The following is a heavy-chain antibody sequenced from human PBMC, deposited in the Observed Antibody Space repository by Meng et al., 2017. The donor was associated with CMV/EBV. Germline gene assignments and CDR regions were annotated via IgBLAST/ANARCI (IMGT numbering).Heavy chain of an antibody. D-gene: IGHD3-9*01. CDR2: FSSSSYI. Sequence: GGSLRLSCAASGFTFSSYSMNWVRQAPGKGLEWVSSFSSSSYIYYADSVKGRFTISRDNAKNSLYLQMNSLRAEDTAVYYCARDQGYDILTVYSLNDYWGQGTLVTVSS. CDR1: GFTFSSYS. CDR3: ARDQGYDILTVYSLNDY. J-gene: IGHJ4*02. V-gene: IGHV3-21*01.